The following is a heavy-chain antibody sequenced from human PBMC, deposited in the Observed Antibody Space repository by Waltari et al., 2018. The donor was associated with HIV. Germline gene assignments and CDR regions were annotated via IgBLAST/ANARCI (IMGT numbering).Heavy chain of an antibody. CDR2: IKSKADGGTT. D-gene: IGHD3-22*01. J-gene: IGHJ4*02. CDR1: GFTFRNAW. V-gene: IGHV3-15*05. CDR3: TTDEFYYGNSGYFDY. Sequence: EVQLVESGGYLVKPGGCLRLSCAASGFTFRNAWMSWVRQAPGKGPEWVGRIKSKADGGTTDYAAPVKGRFTISRDDSKNTLYLQMNSLRFEDTAVYYCTTDEFYYGNSGYFDYWGQGTLVTVSS.